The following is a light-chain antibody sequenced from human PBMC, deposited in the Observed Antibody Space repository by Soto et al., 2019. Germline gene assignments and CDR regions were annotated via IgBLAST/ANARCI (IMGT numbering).Light chain of an antibody. Sequence: QSVLTQPPSASGTPGQRVTISCSGSSTNIGTNTVNWYQQVPRTAPKLLIYSNNQRPSGVPDRFSGSKSGTSAFLAISGLQSEDEADYYCAAWDDSLNGLYVFGTGTKVTVL. J-gene: IGLJ1*01. V-gene: IGLV1-44*01. CDR3: AAWDDSLNGLYV. CDR2: SNN. CDR1: STNIGTNT.